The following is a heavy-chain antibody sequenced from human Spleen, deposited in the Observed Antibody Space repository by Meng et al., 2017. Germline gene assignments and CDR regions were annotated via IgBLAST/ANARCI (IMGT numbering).Heavy chain of an antibody. D-gene: IGHD6-13*01. V-gene: IGHV3-23*01. CDR2: VSSSGRKT. CDR3: ARGGIATTGTSA. Sequence: EVQLLESGGGSVQPGGSLRRSCAASGFTFSSYAMTWVRQAPGKGLEWISTVSSSGRKTYDADSVKGRFTIARDNAKNTLYLQMNSLRAEDTAVYYCARGGIATTGTSAWGQGTLVTVSS. CDR1: GFTFSSYA. J-gene: IGHJ5*02.